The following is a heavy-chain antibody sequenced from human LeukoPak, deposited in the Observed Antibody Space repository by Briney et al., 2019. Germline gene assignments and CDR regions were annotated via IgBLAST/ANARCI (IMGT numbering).Heavy chain of an antibody. CDR2: INPNSGGT. CDR1: GYTFTGYY. CDR3: ARDRWELHYYMDV. Sequence: ASVKVSCKASGYTFTGYYMHWVRQAPGQGLEWMGWINPNSGGTNYAQKFQGRVTMTRDTSISTAYMELSRLRSDDTAVYYCARDRWELHYYMDVWGKGTTVTVSS. D-gene: IGHD1-26*01. V-gene: IGHV1-2*02. J-gene: IGHJ6*03.